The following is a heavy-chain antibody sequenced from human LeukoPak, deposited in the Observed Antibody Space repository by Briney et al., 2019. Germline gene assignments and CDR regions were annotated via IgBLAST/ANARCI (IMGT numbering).Heavy chain of an antibody. D-gene: IGHD1-26*01. V-gene: IGHV5-51*01. CDR2: IYPGDSDT. CDR1: GYSFTSYW. CDR3: ARRQPGSWFDP. Sequence: GESLKISCKGSGYSFTSYWIGWLRQMPGKGLEWMGIIYPGDSDTRYSPSFQGQVTISADKSISTAYLQWSRLKASDTAIYYCARRQPGSWFDPWGQGTLVTVSS. J-gene: IGHJ5*02.